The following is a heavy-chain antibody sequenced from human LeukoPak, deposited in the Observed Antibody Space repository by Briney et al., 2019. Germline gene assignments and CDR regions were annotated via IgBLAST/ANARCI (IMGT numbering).Heavy chain of an antibody. CDR2: ISYDGSNK. CDR3: ARANTYDSNCYYGMDV. CDR1: GFTFSSYA. V-gene: IGHV3-30-3*01. J-gene: IGHJ6*02. D-gene: IGHD5-12*01. Sequence: GGSLRLSCAASGFTFSSYAMHWVRQAPGKGLEWVAVISYDGSNKYYADSVKGRYTISRDNSKNTLYLQMNSLRAEDTAVYYCARANTYDSNCYYGMDVWGQGTTVTVSS.